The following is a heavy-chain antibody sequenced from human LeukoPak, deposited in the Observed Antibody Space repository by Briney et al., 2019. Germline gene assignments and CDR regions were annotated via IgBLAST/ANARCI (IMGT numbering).Heavy chain of an antibody. Sequence: GGSLRLSCAASGFTFSSYSMNWVRQAPGKGLEWVSSISSSSSYIYYADSVKGRFTISRDNAKNSLYLQMNSLRAEDTAVYYCARDGQTTVTDRKGYYYYMDVWGKGTTVTVSS. CDR1: GFTFSSYS. CDR3: ARDGQTTVTDRKGYYYYMDV. D-gene: IGHD4-17*01. CDR2: ISSSSSYI. V-gene: IGHV3-21*01. J-gene: IGHJ6*03.